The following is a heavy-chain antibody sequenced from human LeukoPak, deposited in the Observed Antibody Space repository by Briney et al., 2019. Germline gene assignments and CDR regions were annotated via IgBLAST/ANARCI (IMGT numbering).Heavy chain of an antibody. Sequence: GGSLRLSCAASGFTFSSYSMNWVRQAPGKGLEWVSSISSSSSYIYYADSVKGRFTISRDNAKNSLYLQMNSLRAEDTALYYCAKDGASGSYWRYFDYWGQGTLVTVSS. CDR3: AKDGASGSYWRYFDY. CDR1: GFTFSSYS. J-gene: IGHJ4*02. V-gene: IGHV3-21*04. CDR2: ISSSSSYI. D-gene: IGHD1-26*01.